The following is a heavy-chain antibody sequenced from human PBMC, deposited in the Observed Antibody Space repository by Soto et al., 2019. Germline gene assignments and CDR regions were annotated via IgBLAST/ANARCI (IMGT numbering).Heavy chain of an antibody. J-gene: IGHJ4*02. CDR3: ARDGVGHTTFFGYFDY. CDR1: GFTFSGLG. CDR2: IRDDGSNI. D-gene: IGHD1-26*01. Sequence: QVQLVESGGGVVQPGRSLRLSCAASGFTFSGLGMHWVRQAPSKGLEWVAVIRDDGSNIYYADAVKGRFTISRDNSKDRLYLQMNSLRADDTAVYYCARDGVGHTTFFGYFDYWGQGALVTVSS. V-gene: IGHV3-33*01.